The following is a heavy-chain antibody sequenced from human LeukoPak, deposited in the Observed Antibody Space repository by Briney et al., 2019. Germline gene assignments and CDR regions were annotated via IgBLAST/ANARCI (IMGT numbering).Heavy chain of an antibody. Sequence: PSDTLSLTCSVSGYSISSGYYWSWIRQPPGKGLEWIGYIYYSGSTNYNPSLKSRVTISVDTSKNQFSLKLSSVTAADTAVYYCARDMAMATWGQGTLVTVSS. J-gene: IGHJ5*02. CDR1: GYSISSGYY. CDR3: ARDMAMAT. V-gene: IGHV4-61*01. D-gene: IGHD5-18*01. CDR2: IYYSGST.